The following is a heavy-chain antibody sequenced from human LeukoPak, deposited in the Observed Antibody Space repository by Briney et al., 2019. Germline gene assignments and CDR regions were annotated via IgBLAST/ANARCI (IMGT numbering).Heavy chain of an antibody. V-gene: IGHV3-7*01. CDR2: IKQDGSEK. CDR3: ARDSGSYSGLYYYMDV. CDR1: GFTFSSYW. J-gene: IGHJ6*03. Sequence: GGSLRLSCAASGFTFSSYWMSWVRQAPGKGLEWVANIKQDGSEKYYVDSVKGRFTISRDNAKNSLYLQMNSLRAEDTAVYYCARDSGSYSGLYYYMDVWGKGTTVTVSS. D-gene: IGHD1-26*01.